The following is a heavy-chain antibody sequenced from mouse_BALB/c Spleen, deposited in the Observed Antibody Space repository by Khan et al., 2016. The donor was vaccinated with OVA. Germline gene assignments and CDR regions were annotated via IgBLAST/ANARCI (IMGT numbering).Heavy chain of an antibody. V-gene: IGHV1S81*02. J-gene: IGHJ2*01. CDR3: ARIKNIVATYFDY. CDR1: GYTFTSYW. D-gene: IGHD1-1*01. Sequence: QVQLQQPGAELVKAGASVKMSCKASGYTFTSYWMHWVKQRLGQGLEWFAETNPTNGRTYYNEKLKSKATLTVDKSSSTAYMLLSGPTFEDSAVYYCARIKNIVATYFDYWGQGTTLTVSS. CDR2: TNPTNGRT.